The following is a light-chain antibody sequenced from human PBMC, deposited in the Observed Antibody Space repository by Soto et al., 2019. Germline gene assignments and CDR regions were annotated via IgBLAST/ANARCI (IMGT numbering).Light chain of an antibody. Sequence: EIVLTQSPGTLSLSPGDRATLSCRASQSLGSRSLAWYQQTPGQAPRLLIYGAYRRATGVPDRFSGGGSGTDFTLTISRLEPEDFAVYYCHHYDTSPPWTFGQGTKVEIK. V-gene: IGKV3-20*01. J-gene: IGKJ1*01. CDR2: GAY. CDR1: QSLGSRS. CDR3: HHYDTSPPWT.